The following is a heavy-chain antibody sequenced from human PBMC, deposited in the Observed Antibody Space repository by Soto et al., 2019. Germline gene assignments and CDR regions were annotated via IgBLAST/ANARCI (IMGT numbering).Heavy chain of an antibody. CDR1: GFTFSNYW. Sequence: GGSLRLSCAAFGFTFSNYWMSWVRQAPGKRLEWVANIKEDGSEKYYVDSVKGRFTISRDNAKNSLFLQMNSLRAEDTAVYYCATDLYQLPTMKYYYYGMDVWGQGTTVTVSS. CDR3: ATDLYQLPTMKYYYYGMDV. J-gene: IGHJ6*02. CDR2: IKEDGSEK. V-gene: IGHV3-7*03. D-gene: IGHD2-2*01.